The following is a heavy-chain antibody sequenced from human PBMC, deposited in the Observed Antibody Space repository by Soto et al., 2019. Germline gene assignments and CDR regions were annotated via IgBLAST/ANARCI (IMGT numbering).Heavy chain of an antibody. CDR2: INPSGGST. D-gene: IGHD3-10*01. J-gene: IGHJ5*02. CDR1: GYTFTSYY. Sequence: VASVKVSCKASGYTFTSYYMHWVRQAPGQGLEWMGIINPSGGSTSYAQKFQGRVTMTRDTSTSTVYMELSSLRSEDTAVYYCARTGGGGSRITMVRGALNWFDPWGQGTLVTVS. V-gene: IGHV1-46*03. CDR3: ARTGGGGSRITMVRGALNWFDP.